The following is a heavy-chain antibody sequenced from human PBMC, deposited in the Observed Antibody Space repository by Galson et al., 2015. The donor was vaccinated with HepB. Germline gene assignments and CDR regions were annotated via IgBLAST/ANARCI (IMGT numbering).Heavy chain of an antibody. V-gene: IGHV3-33*03. D-gene: IGHD4-23*01. CDR2: IWYDGSNI. Sequence: SLRLSCAASGFTFSSHGMHWVRQAPGKGLEWVAVIWYDGSNIYYADSVKGRFTISRDTSKNTLYLQMNSLRAEDTAVYYCAKEALPDYGGITGFESWGQGTLVTVSS. J-gene: IGHJ4*02. CDR1: GFTFSSHG. CDR3: AKEALPDYGGITGFES.